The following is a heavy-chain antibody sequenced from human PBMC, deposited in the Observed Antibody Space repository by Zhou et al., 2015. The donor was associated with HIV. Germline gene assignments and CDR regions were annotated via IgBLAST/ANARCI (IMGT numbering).Heavy chain of an antibody. CDR3: AKDEYQVVPAAIGY. J-gene: IGHJ4*02. D-gene: IGHD2-2*01. V-gene: IGHV3-30*02. CDR1: GFTFSSYG. CDR2: IRYDGSNK. Sequence: QVQLVESGGRRGPAWGGSLRLSCAASGFTFSSYGMHWVRQAPGKGLEWVAFIRYDGSNKYYADSVKGRFTISRDNSKNTLYLQMNSLRAEDTAVYYCAKDEYQVVPAAIGYWGQGTLVTVSS.